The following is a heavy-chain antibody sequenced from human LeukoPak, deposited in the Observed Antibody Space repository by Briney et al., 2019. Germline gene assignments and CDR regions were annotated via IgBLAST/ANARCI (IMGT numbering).Heavy chain of an antibody. Sequence: ASVKVSCKAFGHTLKGLSIHWVRQAPGKGLEWLGGFDPEDDERMYAPKFQGRVTVTEDNSIDTAYMELTSLSSDDTGVYYCSTETAGNYWGQGTLVTASS. CDR1: GHTLKGLS. CDR3: STETAGNY. J-gene: IGHJ4*02. CDR2: FDPEDDER. V-gene: IGHV1-24*01.